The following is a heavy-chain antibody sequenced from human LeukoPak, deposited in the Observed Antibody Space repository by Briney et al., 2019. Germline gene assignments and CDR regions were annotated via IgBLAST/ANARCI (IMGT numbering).Heavy chain of an antibody. J-gene: IGHJ4*02. Sequence: SETPSLTCTVSGGSTTGYYGSWIRQPAGKGPECIGHIYTRRSTKYNPSLTGRVPMSLATSKNQFSLKLSSVTAADTAVYYCARYNFGSDYFSNWGQGTLVTV. CDR3: ARYNFGSDYFSN. D-gene: IGHD2/OR15-2a*01. CDR2: IYTRRST. CDR1: GGSTTGYY. V-gene: IGHV4-4*07.